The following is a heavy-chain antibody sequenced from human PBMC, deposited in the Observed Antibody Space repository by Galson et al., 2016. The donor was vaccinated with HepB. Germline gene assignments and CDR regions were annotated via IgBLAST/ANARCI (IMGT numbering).Heavy chain of an antibody. CDR2: ISGSGGTT. CDR1: GXTFSSYX. D-gene: IGHD2-15*01. J-gene: IGHJ1*01. V-gene: IGHV3-23*01. Sequence: RLSCAASGXTFSSYXXNWVXXPPGKGLEXXXSISGSGGTTYNADSLKGRFTISRDNSKSTLYLQMNSLRAEDTAVYYCGKGAYSLXENFQHWGQGTLVTVSS. CDR3: GKGAYSLXENFQH.